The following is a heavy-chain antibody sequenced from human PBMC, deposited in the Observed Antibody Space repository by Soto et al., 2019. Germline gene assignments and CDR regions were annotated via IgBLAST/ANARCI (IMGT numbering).Heavy chain of an antibody. V-gene: IGHV4-34*01. Sequence: SETLSLTCAVYGGSFSGYYWNWIRQSPGRGLEWIGEINHSGNTNYNPSLKSRVTISVDASKNQFSLNLRSVTATDTAVYYCARDATSSYHDVTKYYFDSWGRGTLVPL. CDR1: GGSFSGYY. J-gene: IGHJ4*02. CDR3: ARDATSSYHDVTKYYFDS. D-gene: IGHD3-10*01. CDR2: INHSGNT.